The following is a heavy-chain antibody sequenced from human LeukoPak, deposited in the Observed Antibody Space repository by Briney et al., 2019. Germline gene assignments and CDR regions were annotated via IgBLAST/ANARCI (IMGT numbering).Heavy chain of an antibody. D-gene: IGHD6-13*01. V-gene: IGHV3-66*01. Sequence: GGSLRLSCTASGFTLSSNYMSWVRQAPGKGLEWVSVIYSGGSIYYADSVKGRFTISRDNSKNTLYLQMDGLRADDTAVYYCARAPGYNSSMRYWYLDLWGRGTLVTVSS. J-gene: IGHJ2*01. CDR2: IYSGGSI. CDR3: ARAPGYNSSMRYWYLDL. CDR1: GFTLSSNY.